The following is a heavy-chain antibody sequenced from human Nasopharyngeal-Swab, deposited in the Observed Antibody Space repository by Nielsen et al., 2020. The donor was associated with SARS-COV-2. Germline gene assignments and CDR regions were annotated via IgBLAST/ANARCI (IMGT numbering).Heavy chain of an antibody. V-gene: IGHV3-30*02. CDR2: IRYDGSNK. CDR3: AKKTQSRFLGYMDV. J-gene: IGHJ6*03. CDR1: GFTFSSYG. Sequence: GESLKISCAASGFTFSSYGMHWVRQAPGKGLEWVAFIRYDGSNKYYADSVKGRFTISRDNSKNTLYLQMNSLRAEDTAVYYSAKKTQSRFLGYMDVWGKGTTVTVSS. D-gene: IGHD3-3*01.